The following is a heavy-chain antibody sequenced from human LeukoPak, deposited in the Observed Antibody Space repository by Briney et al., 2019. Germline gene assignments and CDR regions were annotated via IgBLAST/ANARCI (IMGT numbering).Heavy chain of an antibody. Sequence: GGSLRLSCAASGFTFSNYAMSWVRQAPGKGLEWVSAISGSGGMTYYADSVKGRFTLSRDNSKNTLYLQMNSLRAEDTAVYYCAKEYYYGSGTYYNVDYWGQGTLVTVSS. D-gene: IGHD3-10*01. V-gene: IGHV3-23*01. J-gene: IGHJ4*02. CDR3: AKEYYYGSGTYYNVDY. CDR1: GFTFSNYA. CDR2: ISGSGGMT.